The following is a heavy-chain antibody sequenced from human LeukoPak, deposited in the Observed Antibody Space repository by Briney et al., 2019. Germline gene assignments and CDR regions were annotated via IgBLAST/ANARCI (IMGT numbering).Heavy chain of an antibody. CDR3: ARESPRGYSYGYSSAFDI. V-gene: IGHV4-4*07. CDR2: IYTSGST. CDR1: GGSISSYY. J-gene: IGHJ3*02. D-gene: IGHD5-18*01. Sequence: SETLSLTCTVSGGSISSYYWSWIRQPAGKGLEWIGHIYTSGSTNYNPSLKSRVTISVDTSKNQFSLKLSSVTAADTAVYYCARESPRGYSYGYSSAFDIWGQGTMVTVSS.